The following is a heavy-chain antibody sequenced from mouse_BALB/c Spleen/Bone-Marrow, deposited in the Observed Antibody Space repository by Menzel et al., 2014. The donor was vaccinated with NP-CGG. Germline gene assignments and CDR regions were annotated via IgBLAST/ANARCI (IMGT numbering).Heavy chain of an antibody. CDR3: ARDWYFDV. CDR1: GHTFTSYW. CDR2: INPSTGYT. J-gene: IGHJ1*01. Sequence: QVQLQQSGAELAKPGASVKMSCKASGHTFTSYWMHWVKQRPGQGLEWIGYINPSTGYTEYNQKFKDKATLTADKSSSTAYMQLSSLTSEDSAVYYCARDWYFDVWGAGTTVTVSS. V-gene: IGHV1-7*01.